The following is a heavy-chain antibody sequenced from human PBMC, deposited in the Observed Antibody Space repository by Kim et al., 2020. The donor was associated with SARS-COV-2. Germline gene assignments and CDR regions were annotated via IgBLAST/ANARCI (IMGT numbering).Heavy chain of an antibody. D-gene: IGHD3-22*01. CDR2: IYYSGST. CDR1: GGSISSSSYY. CDR3: ARQIGITMIVVVISTYFDY. J-gene: IGHJ4*02. V-gene: IGHV4-39*01. Sequence: SETLSLTCTVSGGSISSSSYYWGWIRQPPGKGLEWIGSIYYSGSTYYNPSLKSRVTISVDTSKNQFSLKLSSVTAADTAVYYCARQIGITMIVVVISTYFDYWGQGNLVTVSS.